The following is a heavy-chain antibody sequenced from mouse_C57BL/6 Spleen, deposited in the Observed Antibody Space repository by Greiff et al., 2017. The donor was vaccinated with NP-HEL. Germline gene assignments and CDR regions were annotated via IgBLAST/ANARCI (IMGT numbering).Heavy chain of an antibody. CDR2: IYPGDGDT. Sequence: VMLVESGAELVKPGASVKISCKASGYAFSSYWMNWVKQRPGKGLEWIGQIYPGDGDTNYNGKFKGKATLTADKSSSTAYMQLSSLTSEDSAVYFCARRYYSNPYYAMDYWGQGTSVTVSS. CDR1: GYAFSSYW. V-gene: IGHV1-80*01. CDR3: ARRYYSNPYYAMDY. D-gene: IGHD2-5*01. J-gene: IGHJ4*01.